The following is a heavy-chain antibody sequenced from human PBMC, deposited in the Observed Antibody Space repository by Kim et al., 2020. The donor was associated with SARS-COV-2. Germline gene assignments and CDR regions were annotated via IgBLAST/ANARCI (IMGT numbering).Heavy chain of an antibody. CDR3: ATSNIADRRAFYYGMDV. V-gene: IGHV3-23*01. D-gene: IGHD6-6*01. CDR2: TSGSGNGT. CDR1: GFTFSNCA. J-gene: IGHJ6*02. Sequence: GGSLRLSCAASGFTFSNCAMSWVRQAPGKGLEWVSATSGSGNGTYYADSVKGRFTISRDNSKNTLFLQMNSLRVEDTAIYYCATSNIADRRAFYYGMDVWGQGTKVTVSS.